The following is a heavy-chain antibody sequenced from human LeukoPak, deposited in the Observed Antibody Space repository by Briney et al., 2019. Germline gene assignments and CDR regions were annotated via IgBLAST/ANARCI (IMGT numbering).Heavy chain of an antibody. CDR3: ARGTGTSWFDV. J-gene: IGHJ5*02. D-gene: IGHD1-7*01. CDR2: INPNSGGT. V-gene: IGHV1-2*02. CDR1: GYTFTGYY. Sequence: ASVKVSCKASGYTFTGYYMHWVRQAPGQGLEWMGWINPNSGGTNYAQKFQGRVTMTRDTSIRTAYMDLSSLTSDDTAVYYCARGTGTSWFDVWGQGTLVTVSS.